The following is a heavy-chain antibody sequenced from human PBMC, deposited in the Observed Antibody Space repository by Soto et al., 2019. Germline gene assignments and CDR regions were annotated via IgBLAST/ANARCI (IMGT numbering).Heavy chain of an antibody. CDR3: AKDAYTPIRTTAHDSGGLDH. V-gene: IGHV3-30*18. J-gene: IGHJ4*02. CDR1: GFTFRFYD. D-gene: IGHD4-4*01. Sequence: QVQLVESGGGVVQPGRSLRLSCATSGFTFRFYDMHWIRQAPGKGLEWVAIISRDGNNKDYGDSVKGLFTISRDNSKNTLYLQMNSLRGEDTAVYYCAKDAYTPIRTTAHDSGGLDHWGRGTLVTVSS. CDR2: ISRDGNNK.